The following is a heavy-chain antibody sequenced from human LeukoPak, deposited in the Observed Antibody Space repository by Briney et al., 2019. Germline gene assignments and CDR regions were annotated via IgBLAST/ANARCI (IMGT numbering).Heavy chain of an antibody. CDR2: IIPIFGTA. J-gene: IGHJ4*02. D-gene: IGHD6-19*01. CDR1: AGTFSSYA. V-gene: IGHV1-69*13. CDR3: AKEIGTWGIAVAGYYFDY. Sequence: ASVKVSCKASAGTFSSYAISWVRQAPGQGLEWMGGIIPIFGTANYAQKFQGRVTITADESTSTAYMELSSLRSEDTAVYYCAKEIGTWGIAVAGYYFDYWGQGTLVTVSS.